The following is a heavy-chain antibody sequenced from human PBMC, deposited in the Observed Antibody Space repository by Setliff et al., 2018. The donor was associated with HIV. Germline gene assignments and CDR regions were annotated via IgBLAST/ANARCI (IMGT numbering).Heavy chain of an antibody. J-gene: IGHJ3*02. D-gene: IGHD6-19*01. CDR3: AREGQWLIQGDYSDAFDI. V-gene: IGHV3-48*01. CDR1: GFTFSTYS. CDR2: MGSNNNI. Sequence: QTGGSLRLSCAASGFTFSTYSMNWVRQAPGKGLEWLSYMGSNNNIYYADSVKGRFTTSRDNAMNSLYLQMSSLRVEDTAVYYCAREGQWLIQGDYSDAFDIWGLGTVVTVSS.